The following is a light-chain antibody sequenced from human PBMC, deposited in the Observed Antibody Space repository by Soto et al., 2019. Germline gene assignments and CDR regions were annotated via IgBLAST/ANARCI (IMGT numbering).Light chain of an antibody. V-gene: IGKV1-39*01. CDR3: QPSDSTPST. Sequence: DTHLSQYPSSLSASVGDRVTITFRASQTISTYLNWYQQKPGKAPRLLIYDASSLLSGVPSRFSGSGSGTDFTLTIASLQPEDFSTYYCQPSDSTPSTLGQGTKVDI. J-gene: IGKJ2*01. CDR2: DAS. CDR1: QTISTY.